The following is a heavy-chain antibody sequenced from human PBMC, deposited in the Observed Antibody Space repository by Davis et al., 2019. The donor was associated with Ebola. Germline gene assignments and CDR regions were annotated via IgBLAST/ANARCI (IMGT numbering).Heavy chain of an antibody. V-gene: IGHV4-34*01. J-gene: IGHJ4*02. CDR1: GGSFSGYY. CDR2: INHSGST. Sequence: PSETLSLTCAVYGGSFSGYYWSWIRQPPGKGLEWIGEINHSGSTNYNPSLKSRVTISVDTSKNQFSLKLSSVTAADTAVYYCARTSGYSSGWYRRTWFDYWGQGTLVTVSS. CDR3: ARTSGYSSGWYRRTWFDY. D-gene: IGHD6-19*01.